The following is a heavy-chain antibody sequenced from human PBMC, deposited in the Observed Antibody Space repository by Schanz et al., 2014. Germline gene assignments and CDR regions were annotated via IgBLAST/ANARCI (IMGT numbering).Heavy chain of an antibody. D-gene: IGHD7-27*01. CDR3: ARDQGTGDLPILRPAYGMDV. V-gene: IGHV4-31*03. Sequence: QVQLQESCPGLGPRSQTLSLPFPFSFFSISSGGYYWSWIRQHPGKGLEWIGYIYYSGSTYYNPSLKSRVTISVDTSKNQFSLKLSSVTAADTAVYYCARDQGTGDLPILRPAYGMDVWGQGTTVTVSS. J-gene: IGHJ6*02. CDR1: FFSISSGGYY. CDR2: IYYSGST.